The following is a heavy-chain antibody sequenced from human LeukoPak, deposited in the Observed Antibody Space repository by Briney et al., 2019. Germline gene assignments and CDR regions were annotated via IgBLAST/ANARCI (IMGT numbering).Heavy chain of an antibody. J-gene: IGHJ5*02. CDR3: AKGGSSWYNWFDP. CDR2: IYSSGST. CDR1: GGSISSYY. V-gene: IGHV4-4*07. D-gene: IGHD6-13*01. Sequence: PSETLSLTCTVSGGSISSYYWSWIRRSAGKGLEWIGRIYSSGSTNYNPSLKSRVTMSIDTSKNQFSLNVSSVTAADTAMYYCAKGGSSWYNWFDPWGQGTLVTVSP.